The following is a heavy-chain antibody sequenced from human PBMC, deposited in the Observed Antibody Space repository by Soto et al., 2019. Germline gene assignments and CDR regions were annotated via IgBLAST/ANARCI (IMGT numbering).Heavy chain of an antibody. CDR2: ISGSGGST. J-gene: IGHJ4*02. V-gene: IGHV3-23*01. Sequence: EVQLLESGGGLVQPGGSLRLSCAASGFTFSSYAMSWVRQAPGKGLEWVSAISGSGGSTYYADSVKGRFTISRDNSKNPLYLQMNSLRAEDTAVYYCAKDRDFWSGSLGHAFDYWGQGTLVTVSS. D-gene: IGHD3-3*01. CDR1: GFTFSSYA. CDR3: AKDRDFWSGSLGHAFDY.